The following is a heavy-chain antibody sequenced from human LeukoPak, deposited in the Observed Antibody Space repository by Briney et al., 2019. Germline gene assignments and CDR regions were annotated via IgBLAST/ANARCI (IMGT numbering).Heavy chain of an antibody. CDR1: GFTFSSYA. V-gene: IGHV3-23*01. CDR3: ARYGDYAYYFDY. D-gene: IGHD4-17*01. Sequence: GGSLRLSCAASGFTFSSYAMSWVRQAPGKGLEWVSAISGSGVSTYYADSVKGRFTISRDNSKNTLYLQMNSLRAEDTAVYYCARYGDYAYYFDYWGQGTLVTVSS. J-gene: IGHJ4*02. CDR2: ISGSGVST.